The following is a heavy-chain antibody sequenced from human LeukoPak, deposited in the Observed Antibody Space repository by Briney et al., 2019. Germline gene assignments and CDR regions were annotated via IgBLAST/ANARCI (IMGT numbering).Heavy chain of an antibody. CDR2: ISAYNGNT. Sequence: GASVKVSCKASGYTFTSYGISWVRQDPGQGLEWMGWISAYNGNTNYAQKLQGRVTMTTDTSTSTAYMELRSLRSDDTAVYYCARDGALRRYCSGGSCYYYYYYMDVWGKGTTVTVSS. D-gene: IGHD2-15*01. V-gene: IGHV1-18*01. J-gene: IGHJ6*03. CDR3: ARDGALRRYCSGGSCYYYYYYMDV. CDR1: GYTFTSYG.